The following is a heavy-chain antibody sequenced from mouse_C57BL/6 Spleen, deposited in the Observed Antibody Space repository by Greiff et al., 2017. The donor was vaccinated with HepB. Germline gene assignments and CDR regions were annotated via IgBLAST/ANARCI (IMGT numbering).Heavy chain of an antibody. D-gene: IGHD2-1*01. CDR2: IDPETGGT. V-gene: IGHV1-15*01. Sequence: QVQLQQSGAELVRPGASVTLSCKASGYTFTDYEMHWVKQTPVHGLEWIGAIDPETGGTAYNQKFKGKAILTADKSSSTAYMELRSLTSEDSAVYYCTRGGIYYGNYEMSMDYWGQGTSVTVSS. CDR3: TRGGIYYGNYEMSMDY. J-gene: IGHJ4*01. CDR1: GYTFTDYE.